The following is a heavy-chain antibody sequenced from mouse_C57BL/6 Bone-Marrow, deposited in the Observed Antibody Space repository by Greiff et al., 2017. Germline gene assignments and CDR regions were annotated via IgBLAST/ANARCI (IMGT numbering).Heavy chain of an antibody. CDR3: ARDYGSSYNAMDY. CDR1: GYTFTSYW. V-gene: IGHV1-69*01. J-gene: IGHJ4*01. CDR2: IDPSDSYT. Sequence: VQLQQSGAELVMPGASVKLSCKASGYTFTSYWMHWVKPRPGRGLEWIGEIDPSDSYTNYHKKFKGKSTLTVDKSSSTAYMQLSSLTSEDSAVYYCARDYGSSYNAMDYWGQGTSVTVSS. D-gene: IGHD1-1*01.